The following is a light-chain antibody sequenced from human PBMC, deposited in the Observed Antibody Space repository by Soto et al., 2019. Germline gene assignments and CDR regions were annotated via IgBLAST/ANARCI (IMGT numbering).Light chain of an antibody. J-gene: IGLJ2*01. CDR3: CSYAGSDIFVV. CDR2: EDS. CDR1: SSDVGKYNL. V-gene: IGLV2-23*02. Sequence: QSALTQPASVSGSPGQSITISCTGSSSDVGKYNLVSWYQWHPGKAPKLMIYEDSQRPSGVSNRLSGSKSGNTATRTISGIQAEEDAGYYCCSYAGSDIFVVFGGGTKLTVL.